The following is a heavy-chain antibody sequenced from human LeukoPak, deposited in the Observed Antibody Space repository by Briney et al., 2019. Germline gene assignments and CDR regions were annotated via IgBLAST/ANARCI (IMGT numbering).Heavy chain of an antibody. CDR3: ARERGYSGYAPLDY. V-gene: IGHV4-59*01. CDR2: IYYSGST. D-gene: IGHD5-12*01. CDR1: GGSISSYY. Sequence: PSETLSLTCTVSGGSISSYYWSWIRQPPGKGLEWIGYIYYSGSTNYNPSLESRVTISVDTSKNQFSLKLSSVTAADTAVYYCARERGYSGYAPLDYWGQGTLVTVSS. J-gene: IGHJ4*02.